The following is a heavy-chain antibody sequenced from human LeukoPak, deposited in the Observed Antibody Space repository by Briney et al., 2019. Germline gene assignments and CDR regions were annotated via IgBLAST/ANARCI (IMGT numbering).Heavy chain of an antibody. CDR1: GFTFSSYW. CDR2: IKQDGSEK. Sequence: PGGSLRLSCAASGFTFSSYWMRWVRQAPGKGLEWVANIKQDGSEKYYVDSVKGRFTISRDNAKNSLYLQMNSLRAEDTAVYYCATCKSSWYDVFDYWGQGTLVTVSS. D-gene: IGHD2-2*01. CDR3: ATCKSSWYDVFDY. V-gene: IGHV3-7*01. J-gene: IGHJ4*02.